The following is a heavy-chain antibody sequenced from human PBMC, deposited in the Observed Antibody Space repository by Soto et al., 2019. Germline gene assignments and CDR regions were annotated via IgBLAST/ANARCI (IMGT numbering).Heavy chain of an antibody. D-gene: IGHD3-9*01. CDR1: GFTFSSYG. CDR2: IWYDGSNK. V-gene: IGHV3-33*01. Sequence: LRLSCAASGFTFSSYGMHWVRQAPGKGLEWVAVIWYDGSNKYYADSVKGRFTISRDNSKNTLYLQMNSLRAEDTAVYYCARDPTYYDILTGYTSGGMDVWGQGTTVTVSS. CDR3: ARDPTYYDILTGYTSGGMDV. J-gene: IGHJ6*02.